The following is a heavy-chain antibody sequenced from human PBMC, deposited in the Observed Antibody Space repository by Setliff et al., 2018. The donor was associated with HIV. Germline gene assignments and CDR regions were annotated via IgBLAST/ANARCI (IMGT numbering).Heavy chain of an antibody. CDR3: ARSGYCVGTDCYRGSFDY. Sequence: SETLSLTCAVYGGSFNDYSWTWIRQAPGKGLEWIGETSHNGESSYNTYLTRRVTISVGTSKRQFSLKLTSVTAADTAVYYCARSGYCVGTDCYRGSFDYWGQGMLVTVSS. CDR2: TSHNGES. J-gene: IGHJ4*02. D-gene: IGHD2-21*01. CDR1: GGSFNDYS. V-gene: IGHV4-34*01.